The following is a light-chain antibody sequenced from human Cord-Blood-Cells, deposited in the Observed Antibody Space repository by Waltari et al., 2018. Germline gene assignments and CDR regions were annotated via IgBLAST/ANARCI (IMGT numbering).Light chain of an antibody. J-gene: IGLJ1*01. V-gene: IGLV2-14*01. CDR2: EVS. CDR3: SSYTSSSTLV. Sequence: QSALTQPASVSGSPGQSITISCTGTSSDVGGYNYVSWYQQHPGKAPKLMIYEVSNRPSGVSKRFSGSKSGNTASLTISGLQAEDEADYYCSSYTSSSTLVCGTGTKVTVL. CDR1: SSDVGGYNY.